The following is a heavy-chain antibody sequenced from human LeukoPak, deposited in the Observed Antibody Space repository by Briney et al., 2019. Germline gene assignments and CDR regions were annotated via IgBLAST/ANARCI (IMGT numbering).Heavy chain of an antibody. CDR3: ARGGEGYYYDSSGYYYFDY. J-gene: IGHJ4*02. CDR2: IYYSGST. V-gene: IGHV4-39*01. Sequence: PSETLSLTCTVSGGSISSSSYYWGWIRQPPGKGLEWIGSIYYSGSTYYNPSLKSRVTISVDTSKNQFSLKLSSVTAADTAVYYCARGGEGYYYDSSGYYYFDYWGQGTLVTVSS. D-gene: IGHD3-22*01. CDR1: GGSISSSSYY.